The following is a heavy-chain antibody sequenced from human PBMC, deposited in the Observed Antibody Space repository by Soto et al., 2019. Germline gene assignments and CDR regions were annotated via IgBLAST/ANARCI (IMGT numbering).Heavy chain of an antibody. V-gene: IGHV2-5*02. CDR1: GFSLSTSGVG. CDR3: ERVVCYFRPGVTSVWFDP. J-gene: IGHJ5*02. D-gene: IGHD5-18*01. Sequence: QITLKESGPTLVKPTQPLTLTCTFSGFSLSTSGVGVGWIRQPPGNALEWLALTYWDDDKRYSPSLKSRLTITKDTSKNQVVLTMTIMDPVDTATYYCERVVCYFRPGVTSVWFDPWGQGTLVPVSS. CDR2: TYWDDDK.